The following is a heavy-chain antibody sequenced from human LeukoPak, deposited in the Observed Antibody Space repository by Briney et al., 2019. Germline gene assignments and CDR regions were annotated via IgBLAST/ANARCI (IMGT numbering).Heavy chain of an antibody. V-gene: IGHV4-59*01. CDR1: GGSISSYN. J-gene: IGHJ5*02. Sequence: PSETLSLTCTVSGGSISSYNWCWLRKPPGKGLGWVGYIYYSWSTNYNPSLKSRVTISVDTSKNQFSLKLSSVTAADTAVYYCARDSWNDPLDPWGQGTLVTVSS. D-gene: IGHD1-1*01. CDR3: ARDSWNDPLDP. CDR2: IYYSWST.